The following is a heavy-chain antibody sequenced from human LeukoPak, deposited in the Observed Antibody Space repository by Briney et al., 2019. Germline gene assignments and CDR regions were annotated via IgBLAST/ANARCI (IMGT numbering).Heavy chain of an antibody. J-gene: IGHJ4*02. V-gene: IGHV1-18*01. D-gene: IGHD4-23*01. CDR2: ISAYNGNT. Sequence: GASVKVSCKASGYTFTSYGISWVRQAPGQGLEWMGWISAYNGNTNYAQKLQGRVTMTTDTSTSTAYMELRSLRSDDTAVYYCARAQLYGGNGGWSGYWGQGTLVTVSS. CDR1: GYTFTSYG. CDR3: ARAQLYGGNGGWSGY.